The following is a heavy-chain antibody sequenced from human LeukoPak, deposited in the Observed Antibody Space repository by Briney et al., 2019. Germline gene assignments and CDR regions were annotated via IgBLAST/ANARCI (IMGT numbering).Heavy chain of an antibody. CDR3: ARDPLPYSSSWYYFDY. V-gene: IGHV1-18*04. J-gene: IGHJ4*02. Sequence: ASVKVSCKASGYTFTNYGISWVRQAPGQGLEWMGWISAYNGNTNYAQKLQGRVTMTTDTSTSTAYVELRSLRSDDTAVYYCARDPLPYSSSWYYFDYWGLGTLVTVSS. D-gene: IGHD6-13*01. CDR2: ISAYNGNT. CDR1: GYTFTNYG.